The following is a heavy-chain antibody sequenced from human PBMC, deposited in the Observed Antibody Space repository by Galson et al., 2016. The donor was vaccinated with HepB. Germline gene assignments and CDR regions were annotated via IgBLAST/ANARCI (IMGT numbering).Heavy chain of an antibody. CDR1: GFTFRSYG. Sequence: SLRLSCAASGFTFRSYGMHWVRQAPGKGLEWVAVIWYDGSNKYYGDSVKGRFTISRDNSKNTLYLQMNGLRTEDTAIYYCATNGPQLYFHWLNSFDYWGQGTLVTVSS. CDR3: ATNGPQLYFHWLNSFDY. D-gene: IGHD3-9*01. CDR2: IWYDGSNK. J-gene: IGHJ4*02. V-gene: IGHV3-33*01.